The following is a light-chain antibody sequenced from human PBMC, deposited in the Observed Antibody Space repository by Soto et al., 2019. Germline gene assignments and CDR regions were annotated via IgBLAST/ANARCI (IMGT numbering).Light chain of an antibody. Sequence: EVVLALSPGTLSLSPGERATLSCRASQSVSSSQLAWFQQKPGQAPRLLIYAASWRAAGIPDRFSGSGSGTDFTLTISRLEPADFAVYYCQQYARAPHTFGGGTKVESK. CDR3: QQYARAPHT. CDR1: QSVSSSQ. J-gene: IGKJ4*01. V-gene: IGKV3-20*01. CDR2: AAS.